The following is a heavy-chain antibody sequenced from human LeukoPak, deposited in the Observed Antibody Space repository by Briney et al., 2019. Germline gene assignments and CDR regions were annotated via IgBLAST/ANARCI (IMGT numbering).Heavy chain of an antibody. J-gene: IGHJ4*02. V-gene: IGHV3-53*01. CDR3: ASVTMVRGPHFDY. CDR2: MYSGGST. Sequence: PGGSLRLSCAASGFTVSSKYMSWVRHAPGKGLEWVSVMYSGGSTYYADSAEGRFTISRDNSKNTVYLQMNRLRAEDTAVYYCASVTMVRGPHFDYWGQGTLVTVS. CDR1: GFTVSSKY. D-gene: IGHD3-10*01.